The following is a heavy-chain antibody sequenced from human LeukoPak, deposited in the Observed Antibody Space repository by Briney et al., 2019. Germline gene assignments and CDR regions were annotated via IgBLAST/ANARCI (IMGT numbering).Heavy chain of an antibody. CDR1: GFTFSSYG. J-gene: IGHJ4*02. V-gene: IGHV3-33*01. CDR3: ARGYDYGDYQLRY. D-gene: IGHD4-17*01. CDR2: IWYDGSNK. Sequence: GGSLRLPCAASGFTFSSYGMHWVRQAPGKGLEWVAVIWYDGSNKYYADSVKGRFTISRDNSKNTLYLQMNSLRAEDTAVYYCARGYDYGDYQLRYWGQGTLVTVSS.